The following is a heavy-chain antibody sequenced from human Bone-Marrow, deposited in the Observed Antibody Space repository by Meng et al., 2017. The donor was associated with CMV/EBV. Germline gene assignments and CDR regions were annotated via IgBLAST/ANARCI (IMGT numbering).Heavy chain of an antibody. V-gene: IGHV1-2*02. CDR2: INPNSGGT. CDR3: ARGQQKRDILTGPCDY. Sequence: ASVKVSCKASGYTFTGYYMHWVRQAPGQGLEWMGWINPNSGGTNYAQKLQGRVTMTRDTSISTAYMELSRLRSDDTAVYYCARGQQKRDILTGPCDYWGQGSLVTVSS. CDR1: GYTFTGYY. J-gene: IGHJ4*02. D-gene: IGHD3-9*01.